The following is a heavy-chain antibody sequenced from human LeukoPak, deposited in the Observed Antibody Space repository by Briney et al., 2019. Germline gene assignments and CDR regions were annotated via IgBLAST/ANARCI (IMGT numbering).Heavy chain of an antibody. CDR3: ARSIIGTRSKFDY. CDR2: ISYSGST. V-gene: IGHV4-61*05. D-gene: IGHD1/OR15-1a*01. Sequence: SETLSLTCTVSGGSISSSAYYWGWIRQPPGKGLEWIGYISYSGSTNYNPSLKSRVTISLDTSKNQFALKLSSVTAADTAVYYCARSIIGTRSKFDYWGQGTLVTVSS. J-gene: IGHJ4*02. CDR1: GGSISSSAYY.